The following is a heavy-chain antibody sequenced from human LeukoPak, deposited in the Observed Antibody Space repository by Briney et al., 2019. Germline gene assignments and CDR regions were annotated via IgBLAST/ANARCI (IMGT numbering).Heavy chain of an antibody. CDR1: GGSISSGSYY. D-gene: IGHD4-17*01. V-gene: IGHV4-61*02. Sequence: PSETLSLTRTVSGGSISSGSYYWSWIRQPAGKGLEWIGRIYTSGSTNYNPSLKSRVTISVDTSKNQFSLKLSSVTAADTAVYYCARDLTVTTPNTAFDIWGQGTMVTVSS. CDR2: IYTSGST. J-gene: IGHJ3*02. CDR3: ARDLTVTTPNTAFDI.